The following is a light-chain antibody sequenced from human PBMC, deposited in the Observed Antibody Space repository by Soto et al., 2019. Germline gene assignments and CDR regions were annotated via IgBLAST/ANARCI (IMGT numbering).Light chain of an antibody. V-gene: IGKV3-11*01. CDR1: QSVGSY. CDR2: DAS. J-gene: IGKJ4*01. CDR3: QQRSDWPST. Sequence: EIVLTQSPATLSLSTGDRATLSCRASQSVGSYLGWYQQRPGQAPRLLIYDASNRATGIPARFSGSGSGTDFTLTISSLEPEDFAVYYCQQRSDWPSTFGGGTKVEIK.